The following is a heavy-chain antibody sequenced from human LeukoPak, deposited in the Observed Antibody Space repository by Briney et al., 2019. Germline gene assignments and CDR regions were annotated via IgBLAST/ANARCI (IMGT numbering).Heavy chain of an antibody. CDR3: ARHTFARPFDS. V-gene: IGHV4-59*08. J-gene: IGHJ4*02. CDR1: GGSISSYY. CDR2: IYYSGST. D-gene: IGHD6-6*01. Sequence: PSETLSLTCTVSGGSISSYYWSWIRQPPGKGLEWIGYIYYSGSTNYNPSLKSRVIISLDTSKNQFSLKVSSVTAADTAVYYCARHTFARPFDSWGQGTLVTVSS.